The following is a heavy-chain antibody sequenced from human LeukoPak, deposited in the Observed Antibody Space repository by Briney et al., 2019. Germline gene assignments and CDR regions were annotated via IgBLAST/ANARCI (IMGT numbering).Heavy chain of an antibody. D-gene: IGHD2-15*01. V-gene: IGHV3-49*03. J-gene: IGHJ5*02. CDR2: IRSKAYGGTT. CDR3: TRDRPRGCSGGSCYSDWFDP. CDR1: GFTFGDYA. Sequence: GGSLRLSCTASGFTFGDYAMSWFRQAPGKGLEWVGFIRSKAYGGTTEYAASVKGRFTISRDDSKSIAYLQMNSLKTGDTAVYYCTRDRPRGCSGGSCYSDWFDPWGQGTLVTVSS.